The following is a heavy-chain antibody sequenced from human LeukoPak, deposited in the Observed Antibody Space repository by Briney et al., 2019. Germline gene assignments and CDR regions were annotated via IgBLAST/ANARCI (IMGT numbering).Heavy chain of an antibody. V-gene: IGHV4-59*01. CDR3: ARAPLGYVDYYYYMDV. Sequence: PSETLSLTCTVSGRSLSSYYGSWIRQPPGKGLEWVGYIYYSGSPNYNPSLKSRVTIAVDPSKNQFSLKLSSVTAADTAVYYCARAPLGYVDYYYYMDVWGKGTTVTVSS. D-gene: IGHD5-12*01. CDR1: GRSLSSYY. J-gene: IGHJ6*03. CDR2: IYYSGSP.